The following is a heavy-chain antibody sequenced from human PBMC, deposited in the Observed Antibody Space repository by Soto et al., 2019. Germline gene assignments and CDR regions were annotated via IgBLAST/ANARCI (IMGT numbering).Heavy chain of an antibody. CDR3: ARHGGYYFDY. CDR1: GGSFSGYY. CDR2: IGHGGGT. J-gene: IGHJ4*02. D-gene: IGHD3-16*01. Sequence: SETLSLTCAVYGGSFSGYYWSWIRQPPGKGLEWIGEIGHGGGTIYNPSLETRVTISEDSSNNQFSLKVNSVTAADTAVYYCARHGGYYFDYWGQGAPVTVSS. V-gene: IGHV4-34*01.